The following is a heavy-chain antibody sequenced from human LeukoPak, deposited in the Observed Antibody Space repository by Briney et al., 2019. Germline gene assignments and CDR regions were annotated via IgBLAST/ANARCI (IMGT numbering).Heavy chain of an antibody. Sequence: GGSLRLSCAASGLMFSSYWMTWVRQAPGKGLEWVANINQDGSIRYYVGSVQGRFTISRDNAKNSLYLQMYSLRDEDTAVYYCARTNAWHPGDYWGQGTLVTVSS. J-gene: IGHJ4*02. CDR3: ARTNAWHPGDY. CDR2: INQDGSIR. V-gene: IGHV3-7*01. CDR1: GLMFSSYW. D-gene: IGHD2-2*01.